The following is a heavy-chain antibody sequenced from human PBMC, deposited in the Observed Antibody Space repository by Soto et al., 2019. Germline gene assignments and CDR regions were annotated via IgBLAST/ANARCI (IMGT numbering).Heavy chain of an antibody. CDR2: IWFDGSNR. V-gene: IGHV3-33*01. Sequence: QVQLVESGGGVVQPGRSLRLSCAASGFTFNRYGMHWVRQAPGKGLGWVAVIWFDGSNRDYADSVKGRFTISRDNSKNTLYLPMNSLRAEDTAVYYCARDVFSQGSYYFDYWGQGTLVNVSS. CDR3: ARDVFSQGSYYFDY. J-gene: IGHJ4*02. CDR1: GFTFNRYG.